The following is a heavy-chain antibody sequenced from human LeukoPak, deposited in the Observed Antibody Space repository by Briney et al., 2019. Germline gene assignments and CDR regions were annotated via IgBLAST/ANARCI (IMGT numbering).Heavy chain of an antibody. J-gene: IGHJ3*02. CDR3: AKDRSTTILARDAFDI. CDR2: IFSGDDT. CDR1: GFIVSSKY. D-gene: IGHD3-9*01. V-gene: IGHV3-66*02. Sequence: PGGSLRLSCAASGFIVSSKYMSWVRQAPGKGLEWVSIIFSGDDTYYADSVMGRFTISRDNSKNALYLQMNSLRAEDTAVYFCAKDRSTTILARDAFDIWGQGTMVTVSS.